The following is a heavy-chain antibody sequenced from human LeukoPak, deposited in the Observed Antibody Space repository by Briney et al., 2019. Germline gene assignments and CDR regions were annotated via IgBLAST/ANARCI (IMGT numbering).Heavy chain of an antibody. J-gene: IGHJ5*02. V-gene: IGHV3-23*01. Sequence: GGSLRLSCAASGFTFSSSVMSWVRQAPGKGLEWVSVISGNSDYTYYADSVKGRFTISRDNSKNTLYLQMNSLRVEDTAVYYCAKNPTGFPNWFDPWGQGSLVTVSS. D-gene: IGHD1-14*01. CDR2: ISGNSDYT. CDR1: GFTFSSSV. CDR3: AKNPTGFPNWFDP.